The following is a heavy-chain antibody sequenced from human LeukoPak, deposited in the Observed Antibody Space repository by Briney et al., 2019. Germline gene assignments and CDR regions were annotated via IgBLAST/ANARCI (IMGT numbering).Heavy chain of an antibody. V-gene: IGHV4-59*12. Sequence: NPSGTLSLTCTVSAGSINSYYWNWIRQPPGKGLEWIGHIYYSGSTKYNPSLASRVTISIDTSKNQFSLKLSSVTAADTAVYFCARDYYDSRGYYKNWYFDIWGRGTLVTVSS. CDR2: IYYSGST. CDR3: ARDYYDSRGYYKNWYFDI. D-gene: IGHD3-22*01. J-gene: IGHJ2*01. CDR1: AGSINSYY.